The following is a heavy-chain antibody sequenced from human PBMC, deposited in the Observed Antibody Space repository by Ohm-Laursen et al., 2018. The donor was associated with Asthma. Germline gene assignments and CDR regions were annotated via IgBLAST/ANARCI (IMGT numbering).Heavy chain of an antibody. CDR1: GGSISSSSYY. J-gene: IGHJ4*02. V-gene: IGHV4-61*05. D-gene: IGHD3-10*01. CDR2: IYYSGST. Sequence: SETLSLTCSVSGGSISSSSYYWGWIRRHPGKGLEWIGYIYYSGSTNYNPSLKSRVTISIDTSTNQFSLKLSSVTAADTAVYYCARGSYYSDSGIYYPMDHWGQGTLVTVSS. CDR3: ARGSYYSDSGIYYPMDH.